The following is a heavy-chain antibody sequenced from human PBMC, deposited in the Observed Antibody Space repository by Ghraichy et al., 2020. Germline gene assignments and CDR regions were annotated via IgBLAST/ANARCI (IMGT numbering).Heavy chain of an antibody. D-gene: IGHD6-13*01. Sequence: SETLSLTCTVSGGPISSSSYYWGWIRQPPGKGLEWIGSIYYSGSTYYNPSLKSRVTISVDTSKNQFSLKLSSVTAADTAVYYCARRGSRWYYFDYWGQGTLVTVSS. CDR2: IYYSGST. J-gene: IGHJ4*02. CDR1: GGPISSSSYY. CDR3: ARRGSRWYYFDY. V-gene: IGHV4-39*07.